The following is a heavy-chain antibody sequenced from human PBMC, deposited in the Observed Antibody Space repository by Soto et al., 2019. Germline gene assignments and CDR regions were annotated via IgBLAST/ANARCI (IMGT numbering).Heavy chain of an antibody. CDR2: IRPDGSDK. V-gene: IGHV3-7*03. D-gene: IGHD6-6*01. J-gene: IGHJ4*02. Sequence: EVQLVESGGGLVQPGGSLRLSCAASGFTFSNYWMTWVRQAPGKGLEWVANIRPDGSDKYYVDSVKGRFTISRDNAKNSLFLQMNSLRAEDTAVYYCARDQDSSSSNPFRFDCWGPGTLVTVSS. CDR3: ARDQDSSSSNPFRFDC. CDR1: GFTFSNYW.